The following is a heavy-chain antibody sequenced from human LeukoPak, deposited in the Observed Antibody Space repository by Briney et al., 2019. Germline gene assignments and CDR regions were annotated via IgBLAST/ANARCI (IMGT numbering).Heavy chain of an antibody. CDR2: ISGSGGST. Sequence: QAGGSLRLSCAASGFTFSDYYMSWIRQAPGKGLEWVSAISGSGGSTYYADSVKGRFTISRDNSKNTLYLQMNSLRAEDTAVYYCAGVGATTLVFVYWGQGTLVTVSS. J-gene: IGHJ4*02. CDR1: GFTFSDYY. V-gene: IGHV3-23*01. D-gene: IGHD1-26*01. CDR3: AGVGATTLVFVY.